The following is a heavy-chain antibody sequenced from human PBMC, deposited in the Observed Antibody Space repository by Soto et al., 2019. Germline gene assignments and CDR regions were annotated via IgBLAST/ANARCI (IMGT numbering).Heavy chain of an antibody. CDR3: AKLPPGQMMEPPDY. CDR2: INSDGSST. J-gene: IGHJ4*02. Sequence: GGSLRLSCAASGFTFSSYWMHWVRQAPGKGLVWVSRINSDGSSTSYADSVKGRFTISRDNAKNTLYLQMNSLRAEDTAVYYCAKLPPGQMMEPPDYWGQGTLVTVSS. CDR1: GFTFSSYW. V-gene: IGHV3-74*01. D-gene: IGHD1-1*01.